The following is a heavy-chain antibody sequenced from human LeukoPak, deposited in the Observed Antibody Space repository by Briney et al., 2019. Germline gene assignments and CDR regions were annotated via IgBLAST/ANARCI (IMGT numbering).Heavy chain of an antibody. Sequence: PSETLSLTCSVSGGSISRDDYYWSWIRQPPGKGLEWIAYIYHTGSTYYNPSLKSRVTMSVDTSKNQFSLKLNSVTAADTAVYYCARHYGPWGQGTLVTVSS. D-gene: IGHD3-16*01. V-gene: IGHV4-30-4*01. CDR1: GGSISRDDYY. CDR2: IYHTGST. J-gene: IGHJ5*02. CDR3: ARHYGP.